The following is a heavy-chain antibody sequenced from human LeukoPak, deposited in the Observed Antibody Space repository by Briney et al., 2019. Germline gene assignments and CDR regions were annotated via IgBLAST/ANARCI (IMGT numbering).Heavy chain of an antibody. D-gene: IGHD6-13*01. Sequence: GGSLRLSCAASGFSFSSYAMSWVRQAPGKGLDWVSVISDSGGRTYYADSVKGRFTITRDNSKNTLYLQMNSLRAEDTAVYYCAKETGIVAAGRGALDYWGQGTLVTVSS. CDR1: GFSFSSYA. V-gene: IGHV3-23*01. CDR3: AKETGIVAAGRGALDY. J-gene: IGHJ4*02. CDR2: ISDSGGRT.